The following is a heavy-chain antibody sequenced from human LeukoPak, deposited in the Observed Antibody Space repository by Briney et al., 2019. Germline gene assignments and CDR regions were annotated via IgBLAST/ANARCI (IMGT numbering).Heavy chain of an antibody. D-gene: IGHD1-26*01. CDR2: IRSKPNSYAT. CDR3: TRASGSSYYYYYGMDV. Sequence: SGGSLRLSCAASGFTFSNAWMSWVRQAPGKGLEWVGRIRSKPNSYATAYAASVKGRFTISRDDSKNTAYLQMNSLKTEDTAVYYCTRASGSSYYYYYGMDVWGQGTTVTVSS. CDR1: GFTFSNAW. V-gene: IGHV3-73*01. J-gene: IGHJ6*02.